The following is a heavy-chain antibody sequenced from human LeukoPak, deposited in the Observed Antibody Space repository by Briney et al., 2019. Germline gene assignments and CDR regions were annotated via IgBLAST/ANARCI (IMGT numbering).Heavy chain of an antibody. J-gene: IGHJ4*02. CDR2: INHSGST. Sequence: SETLSLTCAVYGGSFSGYYWSWIRQPPGKGLEWIGEINHSGSTNYNPPLKSRVTISVDTSKNQFSLKLSSVTAADTAVYYCARRESGVQDYWGQGTLVTVSS. CDR1: GGSFSGYY. V-gene: IGHV4-34*01. CDR3: ARRESGVQDY. D-gene: IGHD2-8*01.